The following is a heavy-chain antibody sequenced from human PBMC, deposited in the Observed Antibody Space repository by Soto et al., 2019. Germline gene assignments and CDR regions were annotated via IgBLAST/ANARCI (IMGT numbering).Heavy chain of an antibody. CDR2: INPNSGGT. CDR1: GYTFTGYY. V-gene: IGHV1-2*04. CDR3: ASSKGAAAGLDAFDI. D-gene: IGHD6-13*01. Sequence: ASVKVSCKASGYTFTGYYMHWVRQAPGQGLEWMGWINPNSGGTNYAQKFQGWVTMTRDTSISTAYMELSRLRSDDTAVYYCASSKGAAAGLDAFDIWGQGTMVTVS. J-gene: IGHJ3*02.